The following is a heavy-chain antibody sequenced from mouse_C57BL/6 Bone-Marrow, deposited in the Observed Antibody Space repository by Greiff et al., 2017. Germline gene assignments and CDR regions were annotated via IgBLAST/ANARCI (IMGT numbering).Heavy chain of an antibody. CDR2: ISYSGST. J-gene: IGHJ1*03. CDR1: GYSITSDY. CDR3: ARQADWYFDV. V-gene: IGHV3-8*01. Sequence: EVKLMESGPGLAKPSQSLSLTCSVTGYSITSDYWNWIRQFPGTNLEYMGYISYSGSTYYYPSLKSRISKTRDTSKNQYYMQLNSVTTEDTATYYCARQADWYFDVWGTGTTVTVSS. D-gene: IGHD3-2*02.